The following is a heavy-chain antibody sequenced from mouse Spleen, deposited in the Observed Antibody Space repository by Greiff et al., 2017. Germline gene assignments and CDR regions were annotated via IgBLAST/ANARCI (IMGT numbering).Heavy chain of an antibody. CDR1: GFTFSSYA. J-gene: IGHJ3*01. CDR3: ARESSYNPFAY. CDR2: ISSGGST. Sequence: EVMLVESGGGLVKPGGSLKLSCAASGFTFSSYAMSWVRQTPEKRLEWVASISSGGSTYYPDSVKGRFTISRDNARNILYLQMSSLRSEDTAMYYCARESSYNPFAYWGQGTLVTVSA. V-gene: IGHV5-6-5*01. D-gene: IGHD1-3*01.